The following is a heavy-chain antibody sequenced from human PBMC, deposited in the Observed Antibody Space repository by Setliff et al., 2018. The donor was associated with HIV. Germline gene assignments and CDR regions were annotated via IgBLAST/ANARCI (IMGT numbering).Heavy chain of an antibody. J-gene: IGHJ5*02. D-gene: IGHD6-13*01. Sequence: TGGSLRLSCAASGFTFSSYGIHWVRQAPGKGLEWVAFIRYTGNDKSYADSVKGRFTISRDNSKNTLHLEMNSLKIEDTAVYYCVRRGGAAAGGPHNWFDPWGQGTLVTVSS. CDR1: GFTFSSYG. V-gene: IGHV3-30*02. CDR3: VRRGGAAAGGPHNWFDP. CDR2: IRYTGNDK.